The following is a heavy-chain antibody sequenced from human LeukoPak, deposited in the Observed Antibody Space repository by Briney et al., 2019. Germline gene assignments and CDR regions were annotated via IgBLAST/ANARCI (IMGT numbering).Heavy chain of an antibody. D-gene: IGHD3-10*01. CDR1: GGSLSSTRYY. Sequence: PSETLSLTCTVSGGSLSSTRYYWGWIRQPPGKGLEWIGSIYYSGNTYYNPSLKSRVTISVDTSKNQFSLKLSSVTAVDTAVYYCASYPKYYGSEGWVAFDIWGLGTMVTVSS. V-gene: IGHV4-39*07. CDR2: IYYSGNT. CDR3: ASYPKYYGSEGWVAFDI. J-gene: IGHJ3*02.